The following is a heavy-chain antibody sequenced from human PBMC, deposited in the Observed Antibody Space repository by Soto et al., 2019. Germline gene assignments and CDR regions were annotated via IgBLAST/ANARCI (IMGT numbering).Heavy chain of an antibody. CDR2: IYYSGST. J-gene: IGHJ6*02. Sequence: QVQLQESGPGLVKPSQTLSLTCTVSGGSISSGGYYWSWIRQHPGKRLEWIGYIYYSGSTYYNRCRKSRVTISVDTSKSQFSPKRSSVTAADTAVYYCAREPCLVNPAGYEYGMDVWGQGTTVTVSS. CDR1: GGSISSGGYY. V-gene: IGHV4-31*03. CDR3: AREPCLVNPAGYEYGMDV. D-gene: IGHD2-21*01.